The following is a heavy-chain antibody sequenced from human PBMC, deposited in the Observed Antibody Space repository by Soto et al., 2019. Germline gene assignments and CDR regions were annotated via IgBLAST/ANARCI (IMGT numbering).Heavy chain of an antibody. V-gene: IGHV4-30-4*01. J-gene: IGHJ3*02. CDR1: GGSISSGDYY. CDR3: ARNDYDYVWESPGGDAFDI. D-gene: IGHD3-16*01. CDR2: IYNSGST. Sequence: QVQLQESGPGLVKPSQTLSLTCTVSGGSISSGDYYWNWIRQPPGKGLEWIGFIYNSGSTYYNPSLKRRVTISVDTSKNQLSLKRTSVTAADTAVYYCARNDYDYVWESPGGDAFDIWGQGTMVTVSS.